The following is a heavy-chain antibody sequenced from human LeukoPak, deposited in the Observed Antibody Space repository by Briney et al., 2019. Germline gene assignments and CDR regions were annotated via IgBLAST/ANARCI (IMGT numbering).Heavy chain of an antibody. J-gene: IGHJ4*02. CDR2: INHSGST. CDR3: ARGLGLELRF. V-gene: IGHV4-34*01. Sequence: SETLSLTCAVYGGSFSGYYWSWIRQPPGKGLEWIGEINHSGSTNYNPSLKSRVTISVDTSKNQFSLKLSSVTAADTAVYYCARGLGLELRFWGQGTLVTVSS. D-gene: IGHD1-7*01. CDR1: GGSFSGYY.